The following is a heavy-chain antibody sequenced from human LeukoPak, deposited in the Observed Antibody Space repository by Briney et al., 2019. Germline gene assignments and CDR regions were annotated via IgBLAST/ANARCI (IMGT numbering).Heavy chain of an antibody. CDR2: IYSGGST. Sequence: PGGSLRLSCAASGFTVSSNYMSWVRQAPGKGLEWVSVIYSGGSTYYADSVKGRFTISRDNSKNTLYLQMNSLRAEDTAVYYCARLDSSGYPSRGAYYFDYWGQGTLVTVSS. CDR1: GFTVSSNY. V-gene: IGHV3-53*01. J-gene: IGHJ4*02. D-gene: IGHD3-22*01. CDR3: ARLDSSGYPSRGAYYFDY.